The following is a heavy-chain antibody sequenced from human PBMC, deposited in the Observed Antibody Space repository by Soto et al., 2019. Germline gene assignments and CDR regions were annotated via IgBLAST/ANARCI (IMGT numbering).Heavy chain of an antibody. CDR2: ISGSGGST. D-gene: IGHD6-13*01. Sequence: PGGSLRLSCAASVFTFGSYAMSWVRQAPGKGLEWVSAISGSGGSTYYADSVKGRFTISRDNSKNTLYLQMNSLRAEDTAVYYCAKDPPPYSSSWYVGYFQHWGQGTLVTVSS. CDR3: AKDPPPYSSSWYVGYFQH. J-gene: IGHJ1*01. CDR1: VFTFGSYA. V-gene: IGHV3-23*01.